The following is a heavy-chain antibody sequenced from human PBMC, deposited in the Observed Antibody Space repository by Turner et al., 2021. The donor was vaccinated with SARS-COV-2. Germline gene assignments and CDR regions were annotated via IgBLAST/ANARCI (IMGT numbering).Heavy chain of an antibody. D-gene: IGHD3-10*02. CDR1: GFAFSTYT. J-gene: IGHJ4*02. CDR2: ISGSGGST. CDR3: AKLFVYGASFDY. Sequence: EVQLVESGGGLVNPGESLRLSCAASGFAFSTYTMNWVRQAPGKGLEWVSTISGSGGSTYYADSVKGRFTISRDNSKNTLYLQLNSLRAEDTAVYYCAKLFVYGASFDYWGQGTLVTVSS. V-gene: IGHV3-23*04.